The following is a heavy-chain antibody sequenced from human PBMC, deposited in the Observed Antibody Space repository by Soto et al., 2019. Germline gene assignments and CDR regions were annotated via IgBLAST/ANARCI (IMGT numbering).Heavy chain of an antibody. Sequence: QVQVVQSGAEVKKPGASVKVSCKTSGYTFINYHVHCVRQAPGQGLEWMGAINPNGGSTTYAQHLLCIITVTSDPSTSTVYMDLSSLRSDDTAVYYCALPKNTLGWYNFWGQGALFSFS. D-gene: IGHD1-1*01. CDR1: GYTFINYH. CDR2: INPNGGST. CDR3: ALPKNTLGWYNF. J-gene: IGHJ3*01. V-gene: IGHV1-46*01.